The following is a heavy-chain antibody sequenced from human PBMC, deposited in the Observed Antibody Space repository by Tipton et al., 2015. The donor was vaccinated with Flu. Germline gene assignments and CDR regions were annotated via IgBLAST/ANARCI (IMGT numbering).Heavy chain of an antibody. CDR1: GYTFTTHW. Sequence: QLVQSGAEVKKPGESLNISCKVSGYTFTTHWIGWVRQMPGKGLEWMGIIYPDDSDTRFSPSLQGHVTTSVDKSISIAYLQWSSLKASDTATYYCGRLTQACCIGGTCPLDNCGQRTLVTVSS. V-gene: IGHV5-51*03. CDR2: IYPDDSDT. CDR3: GRLTQACCIGGTCPLDN. D-gene: IGHD2-15*01. J-gene: IGHJ4*02.